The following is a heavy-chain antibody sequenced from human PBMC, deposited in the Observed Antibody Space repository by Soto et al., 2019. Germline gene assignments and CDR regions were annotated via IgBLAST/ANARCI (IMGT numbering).Heavy chain of an antibody. V-gene: IGHV3-30-3*01. J-gene: IGHJ3*02. CDR2: ISYDGSNK. CDR1: GFTLSSYA. Sequence: QVQLVESGGDVVQPGRSLRLSCAASGFTLSSYAMYWARQAPGKGLEWVAVISYDGSNKYYADSVKGRFTISRDNSKNTLDLQMNSLRVEDTAVYYCARAYMYAFDMWGQGTMVTVSP. D-gene: IGHD5-18*01. CDR3: ARAYMYAFDM.